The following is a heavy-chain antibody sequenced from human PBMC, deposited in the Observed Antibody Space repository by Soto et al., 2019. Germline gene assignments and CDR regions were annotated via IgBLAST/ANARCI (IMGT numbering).Heavy chain of an antibody. D-gene: IGHD6-19*01. CDR2: IYHSGST. Sequence: SSETLSLTCAVSGGSISSSNWWSWVRQPPGKRLEWIGEIYHSGSTNYNPSLKSRVTISVDKSKNQFSLKLSSVTAADTAVYYCARVEAVAGRGWFDPWGQGTLVTVSS. V-gene: IGHV4-4*02. J-gene: IGHJ5*02. CDR1: GGSISSSNW. CDR3: ARVEAVAGRGWFDP.